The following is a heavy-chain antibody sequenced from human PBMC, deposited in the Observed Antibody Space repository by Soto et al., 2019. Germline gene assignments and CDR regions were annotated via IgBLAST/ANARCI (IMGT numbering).Heavy chain of an antibody. J-gene: IGHJ3*02. Sequence: GASVKVSCKASGYTFTGYYMHWVRQAPGQGLEWMGWINPNSGGTNYAQKFQGWVTMARDTSISTAYMELSRLGSDDTAVYYCARGIPPTYCSGGSCYPHDAFDIWGQGTMVTVSS. CDR2: INPNSGGT. CDR1: GYTFTGYY. CDR3: ARGIPPTYCSGGSCYPHDAFDI. V-gene: IGHV1-2*04. D-gene: IGHD2-15*01.